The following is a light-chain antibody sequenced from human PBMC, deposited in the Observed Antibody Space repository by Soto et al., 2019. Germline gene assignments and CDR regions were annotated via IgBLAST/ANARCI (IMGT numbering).Light chain of an antibody. Sequence: EIALTQSPGTLSLSPGERATLSCRARQSVCSSYLAWYQQKPGQAPRHLIYRASSRATGIPAGFSGSGSGTDFTLTISRLEPEDVAVYYCQQYGSSPPFTFGPGTKVDIK. J-gene: IGKJ3*01. V-gene: IGKV3-20*01. CDR1: QSVCSSY. CDR2: RAS. CDR3: QQYGSSPPFT.